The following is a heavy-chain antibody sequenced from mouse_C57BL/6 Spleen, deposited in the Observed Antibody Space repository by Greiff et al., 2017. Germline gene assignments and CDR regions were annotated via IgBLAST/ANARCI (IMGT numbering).Heavy chain of an antibody. CDR1: GFTFSSYA. CDR2: ISSGGDYI. CDR3: TTAVVAAFAY. D-gene: IGHD1-1*01. J-gene: IGHJ3*01. V-gene: IGHV5-9-1*02. Sequence: EVKLMESGEGLVKPGGSLKLSCAASGFTFSSYAMSWVRQTPEKRLEWVAYISSGGDYIYYADTVKGRFTISRDNARNTLYLQMSSLKSEDTAMYYCTTAVVAAFAYWGQGTLVTVSA.